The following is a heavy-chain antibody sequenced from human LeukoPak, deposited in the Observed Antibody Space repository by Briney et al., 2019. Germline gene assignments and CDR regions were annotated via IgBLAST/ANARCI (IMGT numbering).Heavy chain of an antibody. CDR3: ARGTYYYDSSGYPG. CDR1: GFTFSSYS. J-gene: IGHJ4*02. Sequence: GGSLRLSCAASGFTFSSYSMNWVRQAPGKGLEWVSSISSSSSYIYYADSVKGRFTISRDNAKNPLYLQMNSLRAEDTAVYYCARGTYYYDSSGYPGWGQGTLVTVSS. D-gene: IGHD3-22*01. V-gene: IGHV3-21*01. CDR2: ISSSSSYI.